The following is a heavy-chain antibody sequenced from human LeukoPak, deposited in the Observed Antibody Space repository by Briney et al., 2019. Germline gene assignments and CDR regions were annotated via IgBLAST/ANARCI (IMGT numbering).Heavy chain of an antibody. Sequence: QPGGSLRLSCAASGFTFSSYAMSWVRQAPGKGLEWVSAISGSGGSTYYADSVKGRFTISRDNSKSTLYLQMNSLRAEDTAVYYCAKHYDSSGYFDYWGQGTLVTVSS. CDR2: ISGSGGST. V-gene: IGHV3-23*01. CDR1: GFTFSSYA. J-gene: IGHJ4*02. D-gene: IGHD3-22*01. CDR3: AKHYDSSGYFDY.